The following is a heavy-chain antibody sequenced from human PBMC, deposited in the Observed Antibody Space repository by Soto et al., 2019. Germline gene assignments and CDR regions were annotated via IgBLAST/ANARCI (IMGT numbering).Heavy chain of an antibody. Sequence: SETLSLTCAVYGGSFSGYYWSWIRQPPGKGLEWIGEINHSGSTNYNPPLKSRVTISVDTSKNQFSLKLSSVTAADTAVYYCARGPPGYYYYGMDVWGQGTTVTVSS. J-gene: IGHJ6*02. CDR3: ARGPPGYYYYGMDV. CDR1: GGSFSGYY. V-gene: IGHV4-34*01. CDR2: INHSGST.